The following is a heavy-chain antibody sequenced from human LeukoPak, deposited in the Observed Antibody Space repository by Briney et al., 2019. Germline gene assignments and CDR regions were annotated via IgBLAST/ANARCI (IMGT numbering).Heavy chain of an antibody. CDR1: GGTFSSYA. Sequence: SVKVPCKASGGTFSSYAISWVRQAPGQGLEWMGRIIPILGIANYAQKFQGRVTITADKSTSTAYMELSSLRSEDTAVYYCAREGRTNWFDPWGQGTLVTVSS. V-gene: IGHV1-69*04. D-gene: IGHD2-8*01. CDR2: IIPILGIA. J-gene: IGHJ5*02. CDR3: AREGRTNWFDP.